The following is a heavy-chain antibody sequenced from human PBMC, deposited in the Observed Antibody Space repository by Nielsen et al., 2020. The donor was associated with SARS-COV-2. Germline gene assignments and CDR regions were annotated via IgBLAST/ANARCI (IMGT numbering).Heavy chain of an antibody. V-gene: IGHV1-69*13. J-gene: IGHJ3*02. CDR1: GGTFSSYA. CDR3: ARGRDYGDAFDI. CDR2: IIPIFGTA. Sequence: SVKVSCKASGGTFSSYAISWVRQAPGQGLEWMGGIIPIFGTANYAQKFQGRVTITADESTSTAYMELSSLRSEDTAVYYCARGRDYGDAFDIWGQGTMVTVSS. D-gene: IGHD4-17*01.